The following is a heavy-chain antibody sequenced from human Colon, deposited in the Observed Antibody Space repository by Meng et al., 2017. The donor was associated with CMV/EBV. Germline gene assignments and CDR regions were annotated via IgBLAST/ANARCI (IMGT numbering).Heavy chain of an antibody. D-gene: IGHD1-26*01. CDR3: ARDPSGSRVPFDY. CDR2: INSNSGAT. CDR1: GYTYSDYP. J-gene: IGHJ4*02. V-gene: IGHV1-2*02. Sequence: QGRLVQSWAEVRKPGASVKGSFRTSGYTYSDYPIPWVRQAPGQGLEWMGWINSNSGATDYAQKFQGRFTMTRDTSITTVYMELSSLRSDDTAVYYCARDPSGSRVPFDYWGQRSLVTVSS.